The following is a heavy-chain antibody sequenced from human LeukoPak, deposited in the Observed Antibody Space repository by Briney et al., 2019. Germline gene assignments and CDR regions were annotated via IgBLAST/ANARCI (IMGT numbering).Heavy chain of an antibody. CDR3: ARHAVPNSSDNWFDP. J-gene: IGHJ5*02. D-gene: IGHD6-19*01. Sequence: RSSETLSLTCTVSGGSISSSSYYWGWIRQPPGKGLEWIGSIYYSGSTYYNPSLKSRVTISVDTSKNQFSLKLSSVTAADTAVYYCARHAVPNSSDNWFDPWGQGTLVTVSS. V-gene: IGHV4-39*01. CDR2: IYYSGST. CDR1: GGSISSSSYY.